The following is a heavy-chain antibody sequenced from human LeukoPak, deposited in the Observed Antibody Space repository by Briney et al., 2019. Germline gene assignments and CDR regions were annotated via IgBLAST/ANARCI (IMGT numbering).Heavy chain of an antibody. Sequence: SETLSLTCTVSGGSISSYHWSWIRQPPGKGLEWIGYIYYSGSTNYNPSLKSRVTISVDTSKNQFSLKLSSVTAADTAVYYCARLDDSYDAFDIWGQGTMVTVSS. CDR2: IYYSGST. D-gene: IGHD2-21*02. J-gene: IGHJ3*02. V-gene: IGHV4-59*01. CDR3: ARLDDSYDAFDI. CDR1: GGSISSYH.